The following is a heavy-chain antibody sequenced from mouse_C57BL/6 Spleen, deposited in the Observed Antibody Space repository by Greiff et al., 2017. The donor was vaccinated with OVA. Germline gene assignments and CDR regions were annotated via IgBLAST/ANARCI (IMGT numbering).Heavy chain of an antibody. Sequence: QVQLKQPGAELVMPGASVKLSCKASGYTFTSSWMHWVKQRPGQGLEWIGEIDPSDSYTNYNQKFKGKSTLTVDKSSSTAYMQLSSLTSEDSAVYYCARLPSSYYGSSLGYWGQGTTLTVAS. J-gene: IGHJ2*01. D-gene: IGHD1-1*01. CDR3: ARLPSSYYGSSLGY. V-gene: IGHV1-69*01. CDR2: IDPSDSYT. CDR1: GYTFTSSW.